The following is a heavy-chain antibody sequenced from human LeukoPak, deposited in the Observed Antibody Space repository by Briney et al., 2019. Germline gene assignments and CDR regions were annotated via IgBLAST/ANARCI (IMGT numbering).Heavy chain of an antibody. J-gene: IGHJ6*02. D-gene: IGHD5-18*01. CDR2: MNPNRGNT. CDR3: ARSLPIQLWYTFTGFRSAHYYYGMDV. Sequence: SSDQVSCQASGYTFTSYDINWVRQATAQALDGMGWMNPNRGNTGYPQKFQGGVTMTRNTSISTAYMELSSLRSEDTAVYYCARSLPIQLWYTFTGFRSAHYYYGMDVWGQGTTVTVSS. V-gene: IGHV1-8*01. CDR1: GYTFTSYD.